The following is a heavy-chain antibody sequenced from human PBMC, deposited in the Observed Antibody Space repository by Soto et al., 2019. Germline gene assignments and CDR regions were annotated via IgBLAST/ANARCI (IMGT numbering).Heavy chain of an antibody. V-gene: IGHV1-8*01. CDR3: ARRLLNSFYWFDP. CDR1: GYTFTSYD. D-gene: IGHD1-26*01. CDR2: MNPNSGNT. J-gene: IGHJ5*02. Sequence: ASVKVSCKASGYTFTSYDINWVRQSTGQGLEWMGWMNPNSGNTGYAQKFQGRVTMTRNTSISTAYMELSSLRSEDTAVYYCARRLLNSFYWFDPWGQGTLVTVSS.